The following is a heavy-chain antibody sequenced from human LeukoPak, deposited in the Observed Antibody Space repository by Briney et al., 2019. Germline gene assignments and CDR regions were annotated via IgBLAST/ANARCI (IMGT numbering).Heavy chain of an antibody. D-gene: IGHD2-15*01. Sequence: SQTLSLTCIVSGGSISSGGDFWSWFRQHPGKGLEWIGYIYYNGFTYYNPSLKSRVTISVDTSKNQFSLEVSSVTAADTAAYYCARGGTWYYAFDYWGQGTLVTVSS. CDR1: GGSISSGGDF. CDR3: ARGGTWYYAFDY. CDR2: IYYNGFT. V-gene: IGHV4-31*03. J-gene: IGHJ4*02.